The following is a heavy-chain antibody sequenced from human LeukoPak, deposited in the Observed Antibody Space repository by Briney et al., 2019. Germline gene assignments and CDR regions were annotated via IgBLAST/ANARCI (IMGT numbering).Heavy chain of an antibody. D-gene: IGHD3-16*01. CDR2: INPNSGDT. V-gene: IGHV1-2*06. CDR3: ARVGGSGAYYAFDY. Sequence: ASVKVSCKASGYTFIAYYIHWVRQAPGQGLEWMGRINPNSGDTDYAQKFQGRIIMCRDTSISTLYMDLSRLRSDDTAVYYCARVGGSGAYYAFDYWGQGSLVTVSS. J-gene: IGHJ4*02. CDR1: GYTFIAYY.